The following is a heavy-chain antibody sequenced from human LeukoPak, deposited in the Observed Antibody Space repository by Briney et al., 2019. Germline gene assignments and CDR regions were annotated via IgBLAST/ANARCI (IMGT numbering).Heavy chain of an antibody. CDR1: GGSISSYY. J-gene: IGHJ4*02. Sequence: SETPSLTCTVSGGSISSYYWSWIRQPPGKGLEWIGYIYYSGSTNYNPSLKSRVTISVDTSKNQFSLKLSSVTAADTAVYYCARGGGYASPIGYWGQGALVTVSS. D-gene: IGHD5-12*01. CDR2: IYYSGST. CDR3: ARGGGYASPIGY. V-gene: IGHV4-59*01.